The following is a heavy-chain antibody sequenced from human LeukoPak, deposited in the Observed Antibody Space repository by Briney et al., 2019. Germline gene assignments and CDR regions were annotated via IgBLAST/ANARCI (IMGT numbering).Heavy chain of an antibody. CDR3: ARDTGELGAFDI. Sequence: GGSLRLSCAASGFTFSSYSMNWVRQAPGKGLEWVSSISSSSSYIYYADSVKGRFTISRDNAKNSLYLQMNSLRAEDTAVYYCARDTGELGAFDIWGQGTMVTVSS. CDR2: ISSSSSYI. CDR1: GFTFSSYS. D-gene: IGHD6-6*01. V-gene: IGHV3-21*01. J-gene: IGHJ3*02.